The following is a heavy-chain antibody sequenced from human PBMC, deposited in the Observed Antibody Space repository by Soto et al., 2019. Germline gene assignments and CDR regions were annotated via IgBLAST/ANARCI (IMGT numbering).Heavy chain of an antibody. CDR2: IIPILGIA. CDR1: GGTFSSYT. J-gene: IGHJ6*03. V-gene: IGHV1-69*02. CDR3: ASFFSVGGYDTHYYYYYMDV. D-gene: IGHD5-12*01. Sequence: SVKVSCKASGGTFSSYTISWVRQAPGQGLEWMGRIIPILGIANYAQKFQGRVTITADKSTSTAYMELSSLRSEDTAVYYCASFFSVGGYDTHYYYYYMDVWGKGTTVTVSS.